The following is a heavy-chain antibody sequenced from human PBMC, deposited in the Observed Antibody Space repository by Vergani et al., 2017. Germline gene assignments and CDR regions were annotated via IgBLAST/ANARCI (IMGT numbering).Heavy chain of an antibody. D-gene: IGHD3/OR15-3a*01. CDR3: ARMGGYDEGYVFRIGYFDS. CDR2: IYSTGST. V-gene: IGHV4-31*03. Sequence: QVQLQESGPGLVKPSQTLSLTCSVSGDSISSGVYYWNWIRQHPGKGLEWIGYIYSTGSTHHNPSLRRRINMSVDTSKNQFSLKLNSVTAADTAMYYCARMGGYDEGYVFRIGYFDSWGPGILVTVSS. CDR1: GDSISSGVYY. J-gene: IGHJ4*02.